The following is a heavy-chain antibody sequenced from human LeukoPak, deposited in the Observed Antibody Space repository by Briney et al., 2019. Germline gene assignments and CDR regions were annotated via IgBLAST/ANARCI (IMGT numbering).Heavy chain of an antibody. D-gene: IGHD2-2*01. V-gene: IGHV4-4*07. CDR2: FFAIGTT. J-gene: IGHJ4*02. CDR3: ARALILPPRYCSSTSCSPYFDY. Sequence: SETLSLTCTVSGGSFTSFYWSWIRQPAGKRLEWIGRFFAIGTTDYNPSLKSRVTISVDTSKNQFSLKLSSVTAADTAVYYCARALILPPRYCSSTSCSPYFDYWGQGTLVTVSS. CDR1: GGSFTSFY.